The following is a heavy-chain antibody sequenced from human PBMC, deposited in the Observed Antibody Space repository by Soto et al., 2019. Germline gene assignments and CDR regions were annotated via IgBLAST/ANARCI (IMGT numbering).Heavy chain of an antibody. D-gene: IGHD6-13*01. CDR3: ARVMYSSSWYYFDY. CDR1: GGSVSSGSYY. V-gene: IGHV4-61*01. Sequence: PSETLSLTCTVSGGSVSSGSYYWSWIRQPTGKGLEWIGYIYYSGSTTYNPSLKSRVTISVDTSKNQFSLKLSSVTAADTAVYYCARVMYSSSWYYFDYWGQGTLVTVSS. CDR2: IYYSGST. J-gene: IGHJ4*02.